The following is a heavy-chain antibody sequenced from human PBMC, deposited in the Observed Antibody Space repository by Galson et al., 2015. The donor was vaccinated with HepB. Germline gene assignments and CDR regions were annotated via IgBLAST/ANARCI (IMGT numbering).Heavy chain of an antibody. CDR1: GFSLSTGGVG. Sequence: PALVKPTQTLTLTCTFSGFSLSTGGVGVGWIRQPPGKALEWLALIYWDDDKRYSPSLKSWLTITKDTAKNQVVLTMTNMDPVDTATYYCAHFKAAYDSSGYYISDTFDIWGQGTMVTVSS. CDR3: AHFKAAYDSSGYYISDTFDI. V-gene: IGHV2-5*02. CDR2: IYWDDDK. D-gene: IGHD3-22*01. J-gene: IGHJ3*02.